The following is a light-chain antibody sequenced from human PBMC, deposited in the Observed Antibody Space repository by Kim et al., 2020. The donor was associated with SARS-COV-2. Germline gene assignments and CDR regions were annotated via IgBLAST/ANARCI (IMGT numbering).Light chain of an antibody. CDR3: QQTYISPFT. J-gene: IGKJ3*01. CDR2: AAS. CDR1: QNINSH. Sequence: DIQMTQSPSSLSASVGDRVTITCRTSQNINSHLNWYHQKPGRAPKLLIYAASTLQGGVPSRFSGSGSETDFTLTISSLQPEDFATYFWQQTYISPFTFGAGTKVDIK. V-gene: IGKV1-39*01.